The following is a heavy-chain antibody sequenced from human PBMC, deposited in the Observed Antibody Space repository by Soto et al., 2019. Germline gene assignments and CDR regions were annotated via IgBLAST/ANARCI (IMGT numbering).Heavy chain of an antibody. V-gene: IGHV3-23*01. CDR2: ISGSGGSI. Sequence: EVQLLESGGGLLQPGGSLRLSCAASGFTFSTYAMSWVRQAPGKGLEWISAISGSGGSIYYADSVKGRFTITRDNSKNTLYLQMNSLRAEDTAVYYCAKRTLGVVTWDYWGQGPLVTVSS. CDR1: GFTFSTYA. D-gene: IGHD3-3*01. CDR3: AKRTLGVVTWDY. J-gene: IGHJ4*02.